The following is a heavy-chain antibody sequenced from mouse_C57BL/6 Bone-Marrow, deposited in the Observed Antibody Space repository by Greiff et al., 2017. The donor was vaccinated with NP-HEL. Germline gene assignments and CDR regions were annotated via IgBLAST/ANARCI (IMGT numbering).Heavy chain of an antibody. J-gene: IGHJ3*01. CDR3: ARDYYGNTWFAY. CDR1: GFTFSSYG. D-gene: IGHD2-1*01. Sequence: EVQLVESGGDLVKPGGSLKLSCAASGFTFSSYGMSWVRQTPDKRLEWVATISSGGSYTYYPDSVKGRFTISRDNAKNTLYLQMSSLKSEDTAMYYCARDYYGNTWFAYWGQGTLVTVSA. CDR2: ISSGGSYT. V-gene: IGHV5-6*01.